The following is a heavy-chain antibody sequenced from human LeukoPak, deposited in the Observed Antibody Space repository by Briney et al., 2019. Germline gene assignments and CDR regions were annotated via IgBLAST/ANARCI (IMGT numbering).Heavy chain of an antibody. Sequence: GASVKVSCKASGYTFTSYGISWVRQAPRQGLEWMGWISAYNGNTNYAQKLQGRVTMTTDTSTSTAYMELRSLRSDDTAVYYCARASISLVVPAAKNWFDPWGQGTLVTVSS. CDR2: ISAYNGNT. CDR3: ARASISLVVPAAKNWFDP. D-gene: IGHD2-2*01. V-gene: IGHV1-18*04. CDR1: GYTFTSYG. J-gene: IGHJ5*02.